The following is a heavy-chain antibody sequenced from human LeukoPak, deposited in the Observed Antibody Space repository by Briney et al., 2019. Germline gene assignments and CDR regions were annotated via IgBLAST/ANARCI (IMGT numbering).Heavy chain of an antibody. V-gene: IGHV3-21*01. J-gene: IGHJ4*02. CDR3: ARGGDSSGWTIDY. CDR1: GFTFSSYS. CDR2: ISSSSSYI. Sequence: PGGSLRLSCAASGFTFSSYSMNWVRQAPGKGLEWVSSISSSSSYIYYADSVKGRFTISRDNAKNSLYLQMNSLRAEDTAVYYCARGGDSSGWTIDYWGQGTLVTVS. D-gene: IGHD6-19*01.